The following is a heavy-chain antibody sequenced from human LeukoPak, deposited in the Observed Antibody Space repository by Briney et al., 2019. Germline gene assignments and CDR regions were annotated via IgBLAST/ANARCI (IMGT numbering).Heavy chain of an antibody. J-gene: IGHJ5*02. CDR1: GFSCSSYS. Sequence: GGSLRLSCGASGFSCSSYSMNWVRKAPGEGMERVSSISTNNNYIYYADSVKGRFTISRDNAKNSLYLQMNSLRAEDTAVYYCARDEASKYCSGGSCRYNWFDPWGQGTLVTVSS. CDR3: ARDEASKYCSGGSCRYNWFDP. CDR2: ISTNNNYI. V-gene: IGHV3-21*01. D-gene: IGHD2-15*01.